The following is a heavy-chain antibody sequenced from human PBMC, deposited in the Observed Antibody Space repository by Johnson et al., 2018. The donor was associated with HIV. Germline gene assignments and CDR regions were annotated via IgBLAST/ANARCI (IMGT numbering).Heavy chain of an antibody. J-gene: IGHJ3*02. CDR1: GFTFSSYA. CDR2: ISYDGSNR. Sequence: VQLVESGGGVVQPGRSLRLSCAASGFTFSSYAMHWVRQAPAKGLEWVAVISYDGSNRYYAAAVKGRFTISRDNAKNSLYLQMNSLRAEDTAVYYWAREGRLGSYLGGVAFDIWGQGTMVTVSS. CDR3: AREGRLGSYLGGVAFDI. D-gene: IGHD1-26*01. V-gene: IGHV3-30-3*01.